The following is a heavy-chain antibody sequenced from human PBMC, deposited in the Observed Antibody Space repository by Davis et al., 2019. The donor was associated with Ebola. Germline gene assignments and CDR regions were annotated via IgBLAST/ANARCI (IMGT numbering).Heavy chain of an antibody. Sequence: AASVKVSCKASGGTFSSYAISWVRQAPGQGLEWMGWMNPNSGNTGYAQKFQGRVTFTRDASASTAYMELSSLRSEDTAMYYCARDEDVWGQGTTVTVSS. J-gene: IGHJ6*02. V-gene: IGHV1-8*03. CDR1: GGTFSSYA. CDR3: ARDEDV. CDR2: MNPNSGNT.